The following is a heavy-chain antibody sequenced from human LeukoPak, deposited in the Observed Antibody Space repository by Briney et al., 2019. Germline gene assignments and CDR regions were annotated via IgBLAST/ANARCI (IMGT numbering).Heavy chain of an antibody. V-gene: IGHV3-23*01. J-gene: IGHJ4*02. CDR1: GFTFSSYD. CDR2: ISGSGGST. Sequence: PGGSLRLSCAASGFTFSSYDMSWVRQAPGKGLEWVSAISGSGGSTYYADSVKGRFTISRDNSKNTLYLQMNSLRAEDTAVYYCAKQIAAAGYNYFDYWGQGTLVTVSS. CDR3: AKQIAAAGYNYFDY. D-gene: IGHD6-13*01.